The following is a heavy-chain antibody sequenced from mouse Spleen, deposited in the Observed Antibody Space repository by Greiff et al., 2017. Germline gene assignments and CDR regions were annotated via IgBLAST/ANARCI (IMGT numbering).Heavy chain of an antibody. D-gene: IGHD4-1*01. CDR2: IDPSDSYT. V-gene: IGHV1S127*01. CDR3: TVTGFSPYFDY. CDR1: GYTFTSYW. Sequence: QVQLQQPGAELVKPGASVKMSCKASGYTFTSYWMHWVKQRPGQGLEWIGVIDPSDSYTSYNQKFKGKATLTVDTSSSTAYMQLSSLTSEDSAVYYCTVTGFSPYFDYWGQGTTLTVSS. J-gene: IGHJ2*01.